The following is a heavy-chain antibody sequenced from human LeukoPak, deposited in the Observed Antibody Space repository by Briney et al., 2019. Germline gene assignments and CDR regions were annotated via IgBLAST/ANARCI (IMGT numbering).Heavy chain of an antibody. CDR3: ARATDAGSGYFWFDP. V-gene: IGHV4-59*01. CDR1: GGSISGYY. Sequence: PSETLSLTCSVSGGSISGYYWSWIRQSPGKGLEWIAYIYYSGSTNYNPSLKSRVTISVDTSKNQFSLKLSSVTAADTAMYYCARATDAGSGYFWFDPWGQGTLVTVSP. CDR2: IYYSGST. D-gene: IGHD3-22*01. J-gene: IGHJ5*02.